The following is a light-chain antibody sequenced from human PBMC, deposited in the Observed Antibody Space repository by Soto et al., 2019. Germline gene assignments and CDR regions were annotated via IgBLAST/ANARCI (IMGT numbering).Light chain of an antibody. V-gene: IGKV3D-7*01. Sequence: EIVLTQSPGTLSLSPGERATLSCRASQSVSSSYLAWYQQKPGQAPRLLIYGASTRATGFPARFSGSRSGTEFTLTVSSLQPEDFATYYCLQDHDDSWTFGQGTKVDIK. J-gene: IGKJ1*01. CDR2: GAS. CDR1: QSVSSSY. CDR3: LQDHDDSWT.